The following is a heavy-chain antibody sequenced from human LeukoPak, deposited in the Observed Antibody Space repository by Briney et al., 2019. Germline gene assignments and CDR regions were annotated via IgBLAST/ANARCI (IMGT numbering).Heavy chain of an antibody. CDR3: ARDDSARDDSGAYYY. Sequence: SETPSHTCTLSGDSMNNFFWTWVRHSPGKGLEWGCRVHLSGSTNYSPSLRSRVAMSLDRSRNQFSLKLTSVTAAETAVYYCARDDSARDDSGAYYYWGRGTLVTVSS. J-gene: IGHJ4*02. CDR1: GDSMNNFF. D-gene: IGHD1-26*01. CDR2: VHLSGST. V-gene: IGHV4-4*07.